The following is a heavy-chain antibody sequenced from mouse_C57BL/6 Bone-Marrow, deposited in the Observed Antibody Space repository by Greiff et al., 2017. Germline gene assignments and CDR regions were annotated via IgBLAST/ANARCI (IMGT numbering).Heavy chain of an antibody. CDR3: TPDGYPFAY. J-gene: IGHJ3*01. CDR1: GFNIKDDY. V-gene: IGHV14-4*01. CDR2: IDPENGDT. Sequence: EVQLQQSGAELVRPGASVKLSCTASGFNIKDDYMHWVKQRPEQGLEWIGWIDPENGDTEYASKFQGKATITADTSSNTAYLQLRSLTSEDTAVYYCTPDGYPFAYWGQGTLVTVSA. D-gene: IGHD2-3*01.